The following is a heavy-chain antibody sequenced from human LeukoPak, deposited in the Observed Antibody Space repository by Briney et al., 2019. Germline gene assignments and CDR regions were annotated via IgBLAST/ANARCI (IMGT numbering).Heavy chain of an antibody. V-gene: IGHV3-30-3*01. Sequence: PGGSLRLSCAASGFTFSTYAMHWVRQAPGRGLEWVAVVSYDGSNEYYADSVRGQFTISRDNSRNTLYLQMDSLSAEDTAVYYCAREAREGIQLWFDYWGQGTLVTVSS. J-gene: IGHJ4*02. CDR3: AREAREGIQLWFDY. D-gene: IGHD5-18*01. CDR2: VSYDGSNE. CDR1: GFTFSTYA.